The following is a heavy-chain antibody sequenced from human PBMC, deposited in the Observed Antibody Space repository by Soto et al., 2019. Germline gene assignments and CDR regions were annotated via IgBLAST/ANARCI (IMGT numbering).Heavy chain of an antibody. CDR3: ARLLIVGATPVPFDY. V-gene: IGHV2-5*02. Sequence: QSGPTLVNPTQTLTLTCTFSGFSLSTSGVGVGWIRQPPGKALEWLALIYWDDDKRYSPSLKSRLTITKDTSKNQVILTMTNMDPVDTATYYCARLLIVGATPVPFDYWGQGTLVTVSS. CDR2: IYWDDDK. J-gene: IGHJ4*02. D-gene: IGHD1-26*01. CDR1: GFSLSTSGVG.